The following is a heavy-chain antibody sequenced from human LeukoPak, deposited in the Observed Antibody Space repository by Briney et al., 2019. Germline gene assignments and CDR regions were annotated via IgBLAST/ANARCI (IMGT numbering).Heavy chain of an antibody. Sequence: GGSLRLSCAASGFTFSRYWMGWVRQAPGKGLEWVANIKEDGSEKFYVDSVEGRFTISRDNAKNSLYVQMNSLTAEDTAVYYCTRDRWAMDLGFDYWGQGTLVTVSS. CDR2: IKEDGSEK. D-gene: IGHD5-18*01. CDR1: GFTFSRYW. V-gene: IGHV3-7*03. J-gene: IGHJ4*02. CDR3: TRDRWAMDLGFDY.